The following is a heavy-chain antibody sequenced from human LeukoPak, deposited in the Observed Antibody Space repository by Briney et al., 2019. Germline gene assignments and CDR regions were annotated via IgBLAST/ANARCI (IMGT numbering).Heavy chain of an antibody. Sequence: SETLSLTCAVYGGSFSGYYWSWIRQPPGKGLEWIGEINHSGSTNYNPSLKSRVTISVDTSKNQFSLKLSSVTAADTAVYYCARVGIAVAVFDYWGQGTLVTVSS. J-gene: IGHJ4*02. CDR3: ARVGIAVAVFDY. V-gene: IGHV4-34*01. D-gene: IGHD6-19*01. CDR2: INHSGST. CDR1: GGSFSGYY.